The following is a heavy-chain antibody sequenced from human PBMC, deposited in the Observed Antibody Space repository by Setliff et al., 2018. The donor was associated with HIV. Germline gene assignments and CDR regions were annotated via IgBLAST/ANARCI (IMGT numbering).Heavy chain of an antibody. J-gene: IGHJ6*03. CDR2: ISTYNGNT. V-gene: IGHV1-18*01. D-gene: IGHD2-2*01. Sequence: ASVKVSCQASGYSFASYGITWVRQAPGQGLEWMGWISTYNGNTNYAQNLQTRVTMTSEISTTTAYMELRSLRSDDTAVYYCARGPYCSSSTCYGPLYYYYYMDIWGKGTMVTVSS. CDR1: GYSFASYG. CDR3: ARGPYCSSSTCYGPLYYYYYMDI.